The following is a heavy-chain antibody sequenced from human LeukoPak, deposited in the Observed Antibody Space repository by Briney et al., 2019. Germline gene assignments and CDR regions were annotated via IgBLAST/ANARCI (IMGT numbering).Heavy chain of an antibody. CDR1: RYIFTSYY. CDR3: ARGPIRGGYNWFDP. V-gene: IGHV1-46*01. CDR2: IDPRGGST. J-gene: IGHJ5*02. Sequence: GASVKVSCKASRYIFTSYYIHWVRQAPGQGLEWMGRIDPRGGSTSYPQRFQGRVTMTRDTSTTTVYMELSSLRSDDTAVYYCARGPIRGGYNWFDPWGQGTLVTVSS. D-gene: IGHD2-15*01.